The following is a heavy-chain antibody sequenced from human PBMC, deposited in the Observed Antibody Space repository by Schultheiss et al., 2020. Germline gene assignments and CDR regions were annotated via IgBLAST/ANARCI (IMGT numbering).Heavy chain of an antibody. J-gene: IGHJ6*03. CDR1: GGSFSGYY. D-gene: IGHD1-1*01. V-gene: IGHV4-34*01. CDR3: ARVGVPGYYYMDV. Sequence: SETLFLTCAVYGGSFSGYYWSWIRQPPGKGLEWIGEINHSGSTNYNPSLKSRVTISVDTSKNQFSLKLSSVTAADTAVYYCARVGVPGYYYMDVWGKGTTVTVSS. CDR2: INHSGST.